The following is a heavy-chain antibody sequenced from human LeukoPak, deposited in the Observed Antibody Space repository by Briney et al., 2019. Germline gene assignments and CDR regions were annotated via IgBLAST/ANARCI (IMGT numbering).Heavy chain of an antibody. CDR2: ISGSGGST. CDR3: AKDAGYSSSWYHDY. CDR1: GFTFSSYA. J-gene: IGHJ4*02. V-gene: IGHV3-23*01. Sequence: GGSLRLSCAASGFTFSSYAMSWVRQAPGKGLEWVSAISGSGGSTYYADSVKGRFTTSRDNSKNTLYLQMNSLRAEDTAVYYCAKDAGYSSSWYHDYWGQGTLVTVSS. D-gene: IGHD6-13*01.